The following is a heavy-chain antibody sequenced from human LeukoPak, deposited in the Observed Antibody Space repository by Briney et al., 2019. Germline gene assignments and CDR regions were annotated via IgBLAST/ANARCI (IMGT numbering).Heavy chain of an antibody. CDR1: GGTFSSYA. V-gene: IGHV1-69*01. CDR2: IIPIFGTA. D-gene: IGHD3-22*01. J-gene: IGHJ4*02. CDR3: AAVLYYYDSSGYSYYSDY. Sequence: SVKVSCKASGGTFSSYAISWVRQAPGQGLEWMGGIIPIFGTANYAQKFQGRVTITADESTSTAYMELSSLRSEDTAVYYCAAVLYYYDSSGYSYYSDYWGQGTLVTVSS.